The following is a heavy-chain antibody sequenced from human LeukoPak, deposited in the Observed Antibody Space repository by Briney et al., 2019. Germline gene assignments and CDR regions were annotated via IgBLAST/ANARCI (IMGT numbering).Heavy chain of an antibody. CDR3: VRPDRIFGVPAAFDA. Sequence: GSSVKVSCKASGGRFIYYPINWVRQAPGQGLEWLGGIIPKYSASNSAQAFQGRVTITADESTNTVYMEMSGLRPDDTAVYYCVRPDRIFGVPAAFDAWGQGTLVAVSS. V-gene: IGHV1-69*01. CDR1: GGRFIYYP. CDR2: IIPKYSAS. D-gene: IGHD3-3*02. J-gene: IGHJ3*01.